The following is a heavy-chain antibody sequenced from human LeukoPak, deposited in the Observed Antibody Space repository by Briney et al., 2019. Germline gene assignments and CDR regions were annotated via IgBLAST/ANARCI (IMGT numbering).Heavy chain of an antibody. D-gene: IGHD4-17*01. Sequence: GRSLRLSCAASGFTFSSYAMHWVRQAPGKGLEWVAVISYDGSNKYYADSVKGRFTISRDNSKNTLYLQMNSLRAEDTALYYCAKALGTTGAFDYWGQGTLVTVSS. V-gene: IGHV3-30-3*01. CDR3: AKALGTTGAFDY. CDR2: ISYDGSNK. J-gene: IGHJ4*02. CDR1: GFTFSSYA.